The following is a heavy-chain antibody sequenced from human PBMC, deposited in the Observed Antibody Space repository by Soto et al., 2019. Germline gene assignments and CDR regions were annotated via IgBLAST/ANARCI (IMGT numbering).Heavy chain of an antibody. CDR2: IYTSGST. CDR1: GGSISSGGYY. CDR3: ARERGYSGYEYYYGMDV. Sequence: SETLSLTCTVSGGSISSGGYYWSWIRQHPGKGLEWIGYIYTSGSTNYNPSLKSRVTMSVDTSKNQFSLKLSSVTAADTAVYYCARERGYSGYEYYYGMDVWGQGTTVTVSS. V-gene: IGHV4-61*08. D-gene: IGHD5-12*01. J-gene: IGHJ6*02.